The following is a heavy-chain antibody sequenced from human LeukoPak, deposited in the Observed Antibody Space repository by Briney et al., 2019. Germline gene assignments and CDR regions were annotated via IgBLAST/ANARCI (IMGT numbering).Heavy chain of an antibody. J-gene: IGHJ4*02. CDR1: GFTFSSYA. D-gene: IGHD1-7*01. Sequence: GGSLRLSCGASGFTFSSYAMYWVRQAPGKGLEYVSAISSNGDSIFYASSVKGRFTISRDNSKNTLYLQMGSLRPEDMAVYYCVQGNWNYPLDYWGQGTLVTVSS. CDR3: VQGNWNYPLDY. CDR2: ISSNGDSI. V-gene: IGHV3-64*01.